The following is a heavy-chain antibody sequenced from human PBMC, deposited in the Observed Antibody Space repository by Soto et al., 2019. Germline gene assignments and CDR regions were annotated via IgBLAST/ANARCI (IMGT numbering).Heavy chain of an antibody. CDR1: GFTLSSYW. V-gene: IGHV3-74*01. Sequence: EVQLVESGGGLVKPGGSLSLSCAASGFTLSSYWMHWVRQAPGKGLVWVSRINSDGSSTSYADSVKGRFTISRDNAKNTLYLQMNSLRAEDTAVYYCARGKGIAAAGTFDYWGQGTLVTVSS. CDR3: ARGKGIAAAGTFDY. D-gene: IGHD6-13*01. J-gene: IGHJ4*02. CDR2: INSDGSST.